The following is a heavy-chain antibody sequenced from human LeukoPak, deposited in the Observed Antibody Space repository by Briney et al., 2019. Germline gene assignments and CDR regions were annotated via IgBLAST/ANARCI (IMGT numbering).Heavy chain of an antibody. V-gene: IGHV3-9*01. CDR2: ISWNSGSI. CDR3: AREDGDSLDY. D-gene: IGHD6-13*01. J-gene: IGHJ4*01. CDR1: GFTFDDYA. Sequence: GGSLRLSCAASGFTFDDYAMHWVRQAPGKGLEWVSGISWNSGSIGYADSVKGRFTISRDNAKNSLYLQMNSLRAEDTAVYYCAREDGDSLDYWGQGTLVTVSS.